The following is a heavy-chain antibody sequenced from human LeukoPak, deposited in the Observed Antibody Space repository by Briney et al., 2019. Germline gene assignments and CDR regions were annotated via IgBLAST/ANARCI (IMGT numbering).Heavy chain of an antibody. D-gene: IGHD6-13*01. V-gene: IGHV1-69*13. J-gene: IGHJ4*02. CDR2: IIPIFGTA. CDR3: AREAVRQQLDLDY. Sequence: ASVKVSCKASGGTFSSYAISLVRQAPGQGLEWMGGIIPIFGTANYAQKFRGRVTITADESTSTAYMELSSLRSEDTAVYYCAREAVRQQLDLDYWGQGTLVTVSS. CDR1: GGTFSSYA.